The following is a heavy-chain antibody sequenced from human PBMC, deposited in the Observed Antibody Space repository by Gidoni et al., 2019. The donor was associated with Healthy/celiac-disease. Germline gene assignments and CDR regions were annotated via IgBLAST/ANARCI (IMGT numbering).Heavy chain of an antibody. J-gene: IGHJ4*02. CDR2: IYYSGST. V-gene: IGHV4-39*01. CDR1: GVSISSSSYY. Sequence: QLQLQESGPGLVKPSEPLSLTCTVSGVSISSSSYYWGWIRQPPGKGLEWIGSIYYSGSTYYNPSLKSRVTISVDTSKNQCSLKLSSVTAADTAVYYCARLVGALDYFDYWGQGTLVTVSS. CDR3: ARLVGALDYFDY. D-gene: IGHD1-26*01.